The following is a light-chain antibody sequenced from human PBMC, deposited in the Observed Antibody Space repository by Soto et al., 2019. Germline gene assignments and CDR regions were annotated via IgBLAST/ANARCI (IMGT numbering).Light chain of an antibody. V-gene: IGLV2-14*01. J-gene: IGLJ3*02. CDR2: EVS. Sequence: QSVLTQPASVSGSPGQSITISCTGTSSDVGGYNYVSWFQQHPGKAPKLMICEVSNRPSGVSNRFSGSKSGNTASLIISGLQAEDEADYYCSSYTSSSTWVFGGGTKLTVL. CDR1: SSDVGGYNY. CDR3: SSYTSSSTWV.